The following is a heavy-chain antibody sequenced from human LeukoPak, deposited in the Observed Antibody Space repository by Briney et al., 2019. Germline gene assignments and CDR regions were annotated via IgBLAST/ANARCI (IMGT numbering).Heavy chain of an antibody. CDR2: ISHDGSNT. CDR1: GFTFSRSA. Sequence: GRSLRLSCAASGFTFSRSAVHWVRQAPGKGLEWVAVISHDGSNTDYTDSVKGRFTISRDNSKNTLYLQMNSLRAEDTAVYYCARDLPTGTYRAYFDNWGQGTLVTVSS. CDR3: ARDLPTGTYRAYFDN. V-gene: IGHV3-30*03. J-gene: IGHJ4*02. D-gene: IGHD1-26*01.